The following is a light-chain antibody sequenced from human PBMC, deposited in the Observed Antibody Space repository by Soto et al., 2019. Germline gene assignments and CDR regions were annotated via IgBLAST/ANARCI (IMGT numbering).Light chain of an antibody. Sequence: QSVLTQPASVSGSPGQSITITCTGTSSDVGGSNYVSWYQQHPGKAPKLMIYEVSNRPSRVSNRFSGSKSGNTASLTISGLQAEDEADYYCSSYTRSSTSYVFGTGTKLTVL. J-gene: IGLJ1*01. CDR1: SSDVGGSNY. V-gene: IGLV2-14*01. CDR2: EVS. CDR3: SSYTRSSTSYV.